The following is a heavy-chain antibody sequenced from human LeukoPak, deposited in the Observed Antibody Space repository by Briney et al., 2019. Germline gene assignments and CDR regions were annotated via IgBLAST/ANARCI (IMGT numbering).Heavy chain of an antibody. CDR3: AKGGFTMVRGVIITGYYYMDV. J-gene: IGHJ6*03. Sequence: GGSLRLSCAASGFTFNSYSMNWVRQAPGKGLEWVSAISGSGGSTYYADSVKGRFTISRDNSKNTLYLQMNSLRAEDTAVYYCAKGGFTMVRGVIITGYYYMDVWGKGTTVTISS. V-gene: IGHV3-23*01. CDR2: ISGSGGST. D-gene: IGHD3-10*01. CDR1: GFTFNSYS.